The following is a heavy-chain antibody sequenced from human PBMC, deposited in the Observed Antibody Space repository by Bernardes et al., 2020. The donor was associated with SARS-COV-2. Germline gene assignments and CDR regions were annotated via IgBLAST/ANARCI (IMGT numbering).Heavy chain of an antibody. CDR1: GFTFRSYA. V-gene: IGHV3-23*01. Sequence: GGSLRLSRAASGFTFRSYAMSWVRQAPGKGLEWVSVISGSGGSTYYADSVKGRFTISRDNSKNTLYLQMNSLRAEDTAVYYCAKEIKSYDILTGFDYWGQGTLVTVSS. J-gene: IGHJ4*02. CDR3: AKEIKSYDILTGFDY. CDR2: ISGSGGST. D-gene: IGHD3-9*01.